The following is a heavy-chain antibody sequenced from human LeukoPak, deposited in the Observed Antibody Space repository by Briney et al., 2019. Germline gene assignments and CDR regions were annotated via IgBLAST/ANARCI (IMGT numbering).Heavy chain of an antibody. D-gene: IGHD1-1*01. CDR2: ISYDGSNK. Sequence: GRSLRLSCAASGFTFSSYAMHWVRQAPGKGLEWVAVISYDGSNKYYADSVKGRFTISRDNAKNSLYLQMNSLRAEDTAVYYCARYRNAFDIWGQGTMVTVSS. CDR1: GFTFSSYA. J-gene: IGHJ3*02. V-gene: IGHV3-30-3*01. CDR3: ARYRNAFDI.